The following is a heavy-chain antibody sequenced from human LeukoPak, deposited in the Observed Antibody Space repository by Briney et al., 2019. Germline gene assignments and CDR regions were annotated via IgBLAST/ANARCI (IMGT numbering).Heavy chain of an antibody. Sequence: SETLSLTCTVSGGSISSYYWSWIRQPAGKGLEWIGRINTSGSTNYNPSLKRRVTMPVDTSKNQFSLKLSSVTAADTAVYYCARLTMYSSSSTWGQGTLVTVSS. J-gene: IGHJ5*02. CDR3: ARLTMYSSSST. V-gene: IGHV4-4*07. CDR2: INTSGST. CDR1: GGSISSYY. D-gene: IGHD6-6*01.